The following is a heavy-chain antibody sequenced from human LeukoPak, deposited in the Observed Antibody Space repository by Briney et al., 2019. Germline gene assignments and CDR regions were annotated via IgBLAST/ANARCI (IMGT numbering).Heavy chain of an antibody. CDR1: GFTFGDYG. Sequence: GGSLRLSCAASGFTFGDYGMSWVRQAPGKGLEWVSGINWNGGSTGYADSVEGRFTISRDNAKNSQYLQMNSLRDEDTAIYYCAKYPLYDSSGRHAFDVWDQGTVVTVSS. D-gene: IGHD3-22*01. J-gene: IGHJ3*01. V-gene: IGHV3-20*04. CDR3: AKYPLYDSSGRHAFDV. CDR2: INWNGGST.